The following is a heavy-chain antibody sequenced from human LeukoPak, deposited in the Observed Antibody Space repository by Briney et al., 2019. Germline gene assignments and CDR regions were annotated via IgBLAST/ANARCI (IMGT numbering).Heavy chain of an antibody. Sequence: GGSLRLSCAASGFTFSSYSMNWVRQAPGKGLEWVAFIRYDGSNKYYADSVKGRFTISRDNSKNTLYLQMNSLRAEDTAVYYCSRTGELAFDYWGQGTLVTVSS. V-gene: IGHV3-30*02. CDR1: GFTFSSYS. CDR3: SRTGELAFDY. CDR2: IRYDGSNK. J-gene: IGHJ4*02. D-gene: IGHD7-27*01.